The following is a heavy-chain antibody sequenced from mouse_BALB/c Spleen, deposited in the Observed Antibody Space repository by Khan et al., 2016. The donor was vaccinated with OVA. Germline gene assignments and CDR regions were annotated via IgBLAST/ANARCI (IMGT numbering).Heavy chain of an antibody. CDR2: IWSGGST. CDR3: ARNSYMYDFTY. J-gene: IGHJ3*01. CDR1: GFSLTTYG. D-gene: IGHD2-14*01. Sequence: QVQLKQSGPGLVQPSQSLSISCTVSGFSLTTYGVHWVRQSPGKGLEWLGLIWSGGSTAYNAAFISRLSISTDDYTSQVFFKMNSLQADDTAIYYCARNSYMYDFTYWGQGTLVTVSA. V-gene: IGHV2-4-1*01.